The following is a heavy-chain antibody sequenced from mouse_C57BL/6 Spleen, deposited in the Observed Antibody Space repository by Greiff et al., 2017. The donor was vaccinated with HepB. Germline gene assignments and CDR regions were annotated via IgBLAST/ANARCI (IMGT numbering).Heavy chain of an antibody. J-gene: IGHJ2*01. CDR2: INPNNGGT. CDR1: GYTFTDYN. V-gene: IGHV1-22*01. CDR3: AREGGGSSPFDY. Sequence: VQLQQSGPELVKPGASVKMSCKASGYTFTDYNMHWVKQSHGKSLEWIGYINPNNGGTSYNQKFKGKATLTVNKSSSTAYMELRSLTSEDSAVYYCAREGGGSSPFDYWGQGTTLTVSS. D-gene: IGHD1-1*01.